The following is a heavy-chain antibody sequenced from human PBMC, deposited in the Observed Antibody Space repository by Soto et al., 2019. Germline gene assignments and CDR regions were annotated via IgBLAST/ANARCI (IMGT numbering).Heavy chain of an antibody. D-gene: IGHD6-13*01. J-gene: IGHJ4*02. Sequence: SGGSLRLSCAASGFIFINYGMHWVRQAPGKGLEWLAVISYDGTIQYYVDSVKGRFTISRDNSNNTLFLQMNSLRPEDTAVYFCAKSRPGSSWYEGDSWGQGTLVTVSS. V-gene: IGHV3-30*18. CDR2: ISYDGTIQ. CDR1: GFIFINYG. CDR3: AKSRPGSSWYEGDS.